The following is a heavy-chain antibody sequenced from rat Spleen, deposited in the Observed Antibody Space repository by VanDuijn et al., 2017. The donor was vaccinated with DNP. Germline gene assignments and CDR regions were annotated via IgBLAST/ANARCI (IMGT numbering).Heavy chain of an antibody. J-gene: IGHJ2*01. D-gene: IGHD1-11*01. Sequence: EVQLVESGGGLVQPGRSLKLSCAASGFTFSNYGMAWVRQAPTKGLEWVATISYDGSRTYYGDSVKGRFTISRDNAKITLYLQRDSLRSEDTATYHWARHDGTEGIDFDYWGQGVMVTVSS. V-gene: IGHV5-29*01. CDR1: GFTFSNYG. CDR2: ISYDGSRT. CDR3: ARHDGTEGIDFDY.